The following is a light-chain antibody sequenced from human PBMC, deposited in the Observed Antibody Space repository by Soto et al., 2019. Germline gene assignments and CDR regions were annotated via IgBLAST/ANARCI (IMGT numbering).Light chain of an antibody. CDR3: QQSYSTPVT. V-gene: IGKV1-39*01. CDR1: QSISSY. J-gene: IGKJ1*01. Sequence: IQMTQSPSSLSASVGDRVTITCRASQSISSYLNWYQQKPGKAPKLLIYAASSLQSGVPSRFSGSGSGTDFTLTISSLQPEDFATYYCQQSYSTPVTFGQGTKAAIK. CDR2: AAS.